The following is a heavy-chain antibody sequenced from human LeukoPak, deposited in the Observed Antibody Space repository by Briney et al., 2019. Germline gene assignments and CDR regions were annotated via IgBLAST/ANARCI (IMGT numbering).Heavy chain of an antibody. V-gene: IGHV3-21*01. CDR2: ISSSSSYI. D-gene: IGHD1-26*01. Sequence: GGSLRLSCAASGFTFSSYGMHWVRQAPGKGLEWVSSISSSSSYIYYADSVKGRFTISRDNAKNSLYLQMNSLRAEDTAVYYCARELRYSGSYLIDYWGQGTLVTVSS. CDR3: ARELRYSGSYLIDY. J-gene: IGHJ4*02. CDR1: GFTFSSYG.